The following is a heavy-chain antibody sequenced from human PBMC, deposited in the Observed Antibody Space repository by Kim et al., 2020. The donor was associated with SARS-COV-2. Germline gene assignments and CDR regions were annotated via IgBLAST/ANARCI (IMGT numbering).Heavy chain of an antibody. CDR3: ARDFRSRPVAGFDV. V-gene: IGHV1-2*02. J-gene: IGHJ4*02. CDR1: GYTFTGYY. Sequence: ASVKVSCKASGYTFTGYYMNWVRQAPGQGLEWMGCINHNNGDTTYAQSFQGRITMTRDTSISTADMELSSLRSDDTAVYYFARDFRSRPVAGFDVWGEGTLVTVSS. D-gene: IGHD6-19*01. CDR2: INHNNGDT.